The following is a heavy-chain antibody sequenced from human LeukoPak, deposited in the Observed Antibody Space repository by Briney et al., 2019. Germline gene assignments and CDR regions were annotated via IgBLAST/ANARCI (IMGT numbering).Heavy chain of an antibody. V-gene: IGHV4-59*08. CDR2: IYYSGST. J-gene: IGHJ4*02. D-gene: IGHD1-26*01. CDR3: ASGSYYFDY. CDR1: GGSIRSYY. Sequence: SETLSLACTVSGGSIRSYYWSWIRQPPGKGLEWIGYIYYSGSTKYNPSLKSRATISVDTSKNQFSLKLSSVTAADTAVYYCASGSYYFDYWGQGTLVTVSS.